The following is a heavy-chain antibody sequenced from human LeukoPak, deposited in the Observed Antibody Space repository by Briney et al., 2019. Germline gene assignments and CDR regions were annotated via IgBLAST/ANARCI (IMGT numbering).Heavy chain of an antibody. CDR3: ARTAKTYYDYVWGSGIDAFDI. V-gene: IGHV4-61*08. CDR2: IYYSGST. D-gene: IGHD3-16*01. Sequence: SETLSLTCTVSGGSIGSSAYYWSWIRRPPGKGLEWIGYIYYSGSTNYNPSLKSRVTISVDTSKNQFSLKLSSVTAADTAVYSCARTAKTYYDYVWGSGIDAFDIWGQGTMVTVSS. CDR1: GGSIGSSAYY. J-gene: IGHJ3*02.